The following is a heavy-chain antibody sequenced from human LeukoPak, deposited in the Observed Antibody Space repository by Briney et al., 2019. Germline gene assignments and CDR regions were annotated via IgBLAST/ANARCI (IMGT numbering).Heavy chain of an antibody. J-gene: IGHJ4*02. D-gene: IGHD1-26*01. CDR2: IYPGDSDS. CDR1: GYGFTRYW. Sequence: GEGRQSDCQGAGYGFTRYWIGWGGPVSGKGRGWRGMIYPGDSDSRYIPSFQGQVTISADKSISTAYLQWSSLKASDTAMYYCASSSVGGSYYIHYWGQGTLVTVSS. V-gene: IGHV5-51*01. CDR3: ASSSVGGSYYIHY.